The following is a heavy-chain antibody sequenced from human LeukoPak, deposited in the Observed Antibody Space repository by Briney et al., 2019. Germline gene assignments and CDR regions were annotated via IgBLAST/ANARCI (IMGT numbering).Heavy chain of an antibody. CDR1: GGSISSYY. CDR3: AGVTTDDFWSGYNFDY. J-gene: IGHJ4*02. Sequence: SETLSLTCTVSGGSISSYYWSWIRQPPGKGLEWIGYIYYSGSTNYNPSLKSRVTISVDTSKNQFSLKLSSVTAADTAVYYCAGVTTDDFWSGYNFDYWGQGTLVTVSS. V-gene: IGHV4-59*01. CDR2: IYYSGST. D-gene: IGHD3-3*01.